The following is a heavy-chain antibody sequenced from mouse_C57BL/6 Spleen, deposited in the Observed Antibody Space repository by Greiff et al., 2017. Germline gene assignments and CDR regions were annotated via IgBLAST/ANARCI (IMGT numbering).Heavy chain of an antibody. CDR3: ARSDYYGSSYDAMDY. D-gene: IGHD1-1*01. J-gene: IGHJ4*01. CDR2: IDPANGNT. V-gene: IGHV14-3*01. CDR1: GFNIKNTY. Sequence: EVKLVESVAELVRPGASVKLSCTASGFNIKNTYMHWVKQRPEQGLEWIGRIDPANGNTKYAPKFQGKATITADTSSNTAYLQLSSLTSEDTAIYYCARSDYYGSSYDAMDYWGQGTSVTVSS.